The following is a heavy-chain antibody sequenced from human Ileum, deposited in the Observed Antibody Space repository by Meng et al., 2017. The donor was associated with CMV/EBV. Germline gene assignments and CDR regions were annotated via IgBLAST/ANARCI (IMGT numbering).Heavy chain of an antibody. V-gene: IGHV4-34*01. D-gene: IGHD3-10*01. J-gene: IGHJ5*02. CDR1: GGSFSDYF. CDR3: ARGQRITLVRGGRFDP. CDR2: INHSGRT. Sequence: YGGSFSDYFWGWVRQPPGKGLEWIGEINHSGRTNYNSSLKSRVTILVDTSKNQFSLKLSSVTAADTAVYYCARGQRITLVRGGRFDPWGQGTLVTAPQ.